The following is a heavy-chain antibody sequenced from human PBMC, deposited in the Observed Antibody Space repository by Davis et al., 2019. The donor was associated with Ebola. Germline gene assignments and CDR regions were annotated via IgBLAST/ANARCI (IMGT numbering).Heavy chain of an antibody. CDR2: IYYSGST. Sequence: SETLSLTCTVSGGSISSGGYYWSWIRQPPGKGLEWIGYIYYSGSTYYNPSLKSRVTISVDTSKNQFSLKLSSVTAADTAVYYCAICNYYDSSGYYPPGMDVWGQGTTVTVSS. J-gene: IGHJ6*02. CDR3: AICNYYDSSGYYPPGMDV. D-gene: IGHD3-22*01. CDR1: GGSISSGGYY. V-gene: IGHV4-31*03.